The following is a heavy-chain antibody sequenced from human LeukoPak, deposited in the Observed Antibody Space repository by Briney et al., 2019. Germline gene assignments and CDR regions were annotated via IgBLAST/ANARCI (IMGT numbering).Heavy chain of an antibody. CDR2: ISSSSSYI. CDR3: ARDLMSYYDSSGNGY. V-gene: IGHV3-21*01. D-gene: IGHD3-22*01. Sequence: GGSLRLSCAASGFTLSSYSMNWVRQAPGKGLEWVSSISSSSSYIYYADSVKGRFTISRDNAKNSLYLQMNSLRAEDTAVYYCARDLMSYYDSSGNGYWGQGTLVTVSS. CDR1: GFTLSSYS. J-gene: IGHJ4*02.